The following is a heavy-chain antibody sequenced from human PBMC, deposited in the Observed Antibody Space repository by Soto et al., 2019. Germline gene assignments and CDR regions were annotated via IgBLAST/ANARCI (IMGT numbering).Heavy chain of an antibody. J-gene: IGHJ4*02. Sequence: GGSLRLSCAASGFTFSNAWMNWVRQAPGKGLEWVGRIKSKTDGGTTDYAAPVKGRFTISRDNSKNTLYLQMSSLRAEDTAVYYCVKDQGGYSGYVFDYWGQGTLVTVSS. V-gene: IGHV3-15*07. CDR3: VKDQGGYSGYVFDY. D-gene: IGHD5-12*01. CDR1: GFTFSNAW. CDR2: IKSKTDGGTT.